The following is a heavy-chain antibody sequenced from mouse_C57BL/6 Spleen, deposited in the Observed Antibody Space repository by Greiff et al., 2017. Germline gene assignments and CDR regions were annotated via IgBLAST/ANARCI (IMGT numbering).Heavy chain of an antibody. CDR1: GFSLTSYG. V-gene: IGHV2-6-1*01. Sequence: QVQLQQSGPGLVAPSQSLSITCTVSGFSLTSYGVHWVRQPPGKGLEWLVVIWSDGSTTYNSALKSRLSISKDNSKSQVFLKMNSLQTDDTAMYYCARHNDYYGSSLYYYAMDYWGQGTSVTVSS. CDR3: ARHNDYYGSSLYYYAMDY. J-gene: IGHJ4*01. CDR2: IWSDGST. D-gene: IGHD1-1*01.